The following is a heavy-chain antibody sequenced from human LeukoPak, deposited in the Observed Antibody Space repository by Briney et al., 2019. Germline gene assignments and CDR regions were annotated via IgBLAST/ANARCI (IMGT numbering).Heavy chain of an antibody. CDR1: GYTFTTYW. V-gene: IGHV5-51*01. CDR3: ARPDDYGGKPAAFDI. CDR2: IYPGDSDT. J-gene: IGHJ3*02. D-gene: IGHD4-23*01. Sequence: GESLKISCRGSGYTFTTYWIGWVRQMPGKGLEWMGIIYPGDSDTRYGPSFRGQVTISADKSINTAYLQWSSLKASDTAMYYCARPDDYGGKPAAFDIWGQGTMVTVSS.